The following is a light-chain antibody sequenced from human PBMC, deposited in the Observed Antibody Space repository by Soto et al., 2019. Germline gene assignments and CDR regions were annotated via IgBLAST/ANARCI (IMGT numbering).Light chain of an antibody. CDR2: AAS. CDR3: QQYGGSPIT. CDR1: QSISSY. J-gene: IGKJ5*01. V-gene: IGKV1-39*01. Sequence: DIAMTPPVSSLSSFVGDTITITCRASQSISSYLNWYQQKPGKAPKLLIYAASSLQSGVPSRFSGSGSGTDFTLTISRLEPEDFAMYFCQQYGGSPITFGQGTRLEI.